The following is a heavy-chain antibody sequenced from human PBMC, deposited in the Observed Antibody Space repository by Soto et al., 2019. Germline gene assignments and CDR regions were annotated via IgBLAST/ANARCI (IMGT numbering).Heavy chain of an antibody. CDR2: IKQDESEK. CDR3: ARDRGQMDV. D-gene: IGHD3-10*01. CDR1: GFTFSNYW. Sequence: GGSLRLSCAASGFTFSNYWMSWVRQAPGKGLEWVANIKQDESEKYYVDSVKGRFTISRDNAKNSLYLQMNSLRAEDTAVYYCARDRGQMDVWGQGTTVTVSS. J-gene: IGHJ6*02. V-gene: IGHV3-7*05.